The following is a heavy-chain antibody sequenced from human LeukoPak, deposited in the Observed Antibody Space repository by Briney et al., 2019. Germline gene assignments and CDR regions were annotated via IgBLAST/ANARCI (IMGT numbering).Heavy chain of an antibody. J-gene: IGHJ5*02. Sequence: ETSVKVSCKSSGSTFTSSAMQWVRQARGQRLEWIGWIVVGSGNTNYAQKFQERVTITRDMSTSTAYMELSSLRPEDTAVYYCAARYCTNGVCYNGFDPWGQGTLVTVSS. D-gene: IGHD2-8*01. V-gene: IGHV1-58*02. CDR2: IVVGSGNT. CDR1: GSTFTSSA. CDR3: AARYCTNGVCYNGFDP.